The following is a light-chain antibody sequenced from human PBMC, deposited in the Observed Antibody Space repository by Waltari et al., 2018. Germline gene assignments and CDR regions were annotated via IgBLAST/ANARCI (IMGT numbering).Light chain of an antibody. CDR3: LVWHSTTDHHGV. V-gene: IGLV3-21*04. CDR2: YDS. Sequence: SYVVTQSPSVSVAPGEPARITCGGDNIGSKRVHWYQQRPGQAPVLVISYDSDRPSGIPERFSGSNSGNTATLTISWVEADDEADYYCLVWHSTTDHHGVFGGGTKLTVL. CDR1: NIGSKR. J-gene: IGLJ2*01.